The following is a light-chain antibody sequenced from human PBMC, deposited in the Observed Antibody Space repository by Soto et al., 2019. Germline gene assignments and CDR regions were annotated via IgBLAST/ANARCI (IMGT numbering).Light chain of an antibody. J-gene: IGKJ1*01. CDR1: QSVSSSY. Sequence: EIVLTQSPGTLSLSPGERATLSCRASQSVSSSYLAWYQQKPGEAPRLLIYGASSRATGISDRISGSGSGKDFTLTTSRLESEDGAVYYCYQNCSALQTLDQGTKG. V-gene: IGKV3-20*01. CDR2: GAS. CDR3: YQNCSALQT.